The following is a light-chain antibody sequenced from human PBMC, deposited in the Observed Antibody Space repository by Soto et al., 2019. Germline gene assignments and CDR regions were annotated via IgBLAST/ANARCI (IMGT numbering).Light chain of an antibody. V-gene: IGLV1-44*01. CDR1: SSNIGSNT. J-gene: IGLJ7*01. Sequence: QTVVTQPPSASGTPGQRVTISCSGSSSNIGSNTVNWYQHLPGTAPKLLMYSNSQRPSGVPDRFSGSKSGTSASLAISGLQSEDEADYYCVAWDDSLNGAVFGGGTQLTVL. CDR2: SNS. CDR3: VAWDDSLNGAV.